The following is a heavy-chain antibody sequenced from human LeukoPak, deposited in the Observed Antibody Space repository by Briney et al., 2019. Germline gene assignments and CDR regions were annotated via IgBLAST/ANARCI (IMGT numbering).Heavy chain of an antibody. D-gene: IGHD2-2*01. Sequence: GASVKVSCKASGYTFTGYYMHWVRQAPGQGLEWMGWINPNSGGTNYAQKFQGRVTMTRDTSISTAYMELSRLRSDDTAVYYCARKTRSVVVVPAATTGYYGMDVWGQGTTVTVSS. CDR1: GYTFTGYY. J-gene: IGHJ6*02. CDR2: INPNSGGT. CDR3: ARKTRSVVVVPAATTGYYGMDV. V-gene: IGHV1-2*02.